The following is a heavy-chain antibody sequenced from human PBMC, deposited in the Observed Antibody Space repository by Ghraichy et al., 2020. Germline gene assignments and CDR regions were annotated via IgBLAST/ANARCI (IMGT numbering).Heavy chain of an antibody. CDR3: ASGFYGAAPDY. J-gene: IGHJ4*02. CDR2: IYTSGST. D-gene: IGHD4-17*01. CDR1: GGSISSGSYY. Sequence: SETLSLTCTVSGGSISSGSYYWSWIRQPAGKGLEWIGRIYTSGSTNYNPSLKSRVTISVDTSKNQFSLKLSSVTAADTAVYYCASGFYGAAPDYWGQGTLVTVSS. V-gene: IGHV4-61*02.